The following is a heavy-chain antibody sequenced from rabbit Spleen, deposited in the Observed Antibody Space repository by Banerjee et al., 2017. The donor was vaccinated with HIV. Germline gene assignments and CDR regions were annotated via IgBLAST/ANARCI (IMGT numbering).Heavy chain of an antibody. CDR2: INTATGKA. D-gene: IGHD4-1*01. Sequence: QEQLEESGGGLVKPEGSLTLTCQASGFSFSDRDVMCWVRQAPGKGLEWIACINTATGKAVYASWAKGRFTISKTSSTTVTLQMTSLTAADTATYFCARDLAGAIGWNFNLWGQGTLVTVS. V-gene: IGHV1S45*01. CDR1: GFSFSDRDV. CDR3: ARDLAGAIGWNFNL. J-gene: IGHJ4*01.